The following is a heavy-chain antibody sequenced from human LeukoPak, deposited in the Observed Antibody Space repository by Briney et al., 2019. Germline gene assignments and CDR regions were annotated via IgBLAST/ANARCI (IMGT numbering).Heavy chain of an antibody. D-gene: IGHD6-19*01. CDR3: ARWGGTVAGNGVRYYYGMDV. J-gene: IGHJ6*04. CDR2: IIPIFGIA. CDR1: GGTFSSYA. Sequence: SVKVSCKASGGTFSSYAISWVRQAPGQGLEWMGRIIPIFGIATYAQKFQGRVTITADKSTSTAYMELSSLRSEDTAVYYCARWGGTVAGNGVRYYYGMDVWGKGTTVTVSS. V-gene: IGHV1-69*04.